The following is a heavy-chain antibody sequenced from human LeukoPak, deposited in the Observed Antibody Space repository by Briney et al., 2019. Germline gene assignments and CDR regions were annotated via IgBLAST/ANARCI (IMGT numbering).Heavy chain of an antibody. V-gene: IGHV3-30*02. CDR3: AKGKDYYLDY. J-gene: IGHJ4*02. Sequence: GGSLRLSCAASGFTFSGYSMNWVRQAPGKGLEWVAFIRYDGSEKYYADSVKGRITISRDNSKNTLYVQMNSLRAEDTAVYYCAKGKDYYLDYWGQGTLVTVSS. CDR2: IRYDGSEK. D-gene: IGHD3-10*01. CDR1: GFTFSGYS.